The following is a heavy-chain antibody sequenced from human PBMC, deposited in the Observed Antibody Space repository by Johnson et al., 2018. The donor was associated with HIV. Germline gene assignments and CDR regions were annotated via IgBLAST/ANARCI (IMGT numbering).Heavy chain of an antibody. D-gene: IGHD6-13*01. CDR1: GFTVSSNY. CDR2: IYTGGST. J-gene: IGHJ3*02. V-gene: IGHV3-66*01. Sequence: VQLVESGGALVQPGGSLRLSCAASGFTVSSNYMSWVRQAPGKGLEWVSVIYTGGSTYYADSVKGRFTISRDNSKNTLFLQMNSLRAEDTAVYYCARGHSPDAFDIWGQGTMVTVSS. CDR3: ARGHSPDAFDI.